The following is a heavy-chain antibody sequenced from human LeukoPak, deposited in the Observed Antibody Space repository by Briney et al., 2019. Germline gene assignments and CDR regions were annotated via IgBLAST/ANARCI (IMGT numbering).Heavy chain of an antibody. V-gene: IGHV4-39*01. CDR2: IYYSGST. D-gene: IGHD2-2*01. CDR3: ARHLSQLTPRYFDL. CDR1: GGSISSSSYY. Sequence: PSETLSLTCTVSGGSISSSSYYWGWIRQPPGKGLEWIGSIYYSGSTNYNPSLKSRVTISVDTSKNQFSLKLSSVTAADTAVYYCARHLSQLTPRYFDLWGRGTLVTVSS. J-gene: IGHJ2*01.